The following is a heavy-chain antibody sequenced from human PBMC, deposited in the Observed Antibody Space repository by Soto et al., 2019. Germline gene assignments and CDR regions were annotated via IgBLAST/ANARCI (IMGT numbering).Heavy chain of an antibody. CDR2: MNPNSGNT. J-gene: IGHJ4*02. V-gene: IGHV1-8*01. Sequence: QVQLVQSGAEVKKPGASVKVSCQASGYTFTSYDINWARQASGQGPDWMGRMNPNSGNTGYTQNFQGSVNMTSNSSISTASMELSSLRADVTAVYYWARGLGNSRYVAYCGQRSLVAFGS. D-gene: IGHD3-16*01. CDR3: ARGLGNSRYVAY. CDR1: GYTFTSYD.